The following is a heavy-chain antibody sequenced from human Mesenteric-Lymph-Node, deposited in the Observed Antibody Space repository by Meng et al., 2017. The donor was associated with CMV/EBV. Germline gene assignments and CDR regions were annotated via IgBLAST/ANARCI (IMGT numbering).Heavy chain of an antibody. V-gene: IGHV3-66*02. CDR1: GFTFSSYW. J-gene: IGHJ4*02. CDR2: ILGGGNT. Sequence: GESLKISCAASGFTFSSYWMSWVRQAPGKGLEWVSIILGGGNTYYADSVKGRFTISRDNSRNTLYLQMNNLRTEDTALYYCFDTDVEKWGQGALVTVSS. D-gene: IGHD5-18*01. CDR3: FDTDVEK.